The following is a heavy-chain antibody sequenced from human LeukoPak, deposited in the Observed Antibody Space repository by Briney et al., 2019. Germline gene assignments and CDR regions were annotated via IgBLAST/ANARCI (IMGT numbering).Heavy chain of an antibody. Sequence: GGSLRLSCAASGFTFSSYSMNWVRQAPGKGLEWVSSISSSSSYIYYADSVKGRFTISRDNAKNSLYLQMNSLRAENTAVYYCARTESRANAFDYWGQGTLVTVSP. V-gene: IGHV3-21*01. CDR2: ISSSSSYI. J-gene: IGHJ4*02. CDR1: GFTFSSYS. CDR3: ARTESRANAFDY.